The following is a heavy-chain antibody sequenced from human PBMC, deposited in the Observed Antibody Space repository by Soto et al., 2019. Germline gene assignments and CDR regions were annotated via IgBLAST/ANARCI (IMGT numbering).Heavy chain of an antibody. CDR3: ATRPLLPGAP. D-gene: IGHD3-22*01. V-gene: IGHV3-53*01. J-gene: IGHJ3*01. CDR1: GFTFSSND. CDR2: IYSGGST. Sequence: EVQLVESGGGLIQPGGSLRLSCAASGFTFSSNDMNWVRQAPGKGLEWVSLIYSGGSTYYADSVKGRFTISRDNSKTTLYLQMIILRAKDTAVYYCATRPLLPGAPWGQGTMVTVSS.